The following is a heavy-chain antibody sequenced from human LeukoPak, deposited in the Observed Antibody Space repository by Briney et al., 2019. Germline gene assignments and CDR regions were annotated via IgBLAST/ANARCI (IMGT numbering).Heavy chain of an antibody. J-gene: IGHJ2*01. V-gene: IGHV1-2*02. Sequence: ASVKVSCKASGYTFINYYIHWVRQAPGQGLERMGCINPNSGVTDSAQNFQGRVTMTRDTSITTTYMELSSLASDDTALYFCARDTRTAWYFDVWGRGTLVTVSS. D-gene: IGHD1-7*01. CDR3: ARDTRTAWYFDV. CDR1: GYTFINYY. CDR2: INPNSGVT.